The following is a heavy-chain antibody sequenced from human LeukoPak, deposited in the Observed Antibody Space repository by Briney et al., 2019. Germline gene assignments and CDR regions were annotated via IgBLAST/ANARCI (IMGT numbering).Heavy chain of an antibody. CDR3: ATTISIAVAGTKSFDY. J-gene: IGHJ4*02. V-gene: IGHV4-39*01. Sequence: PSETLSLTCTVSGGSISSSSYYWGWIRQPPGKGLEWIGSIYYSGSTYYNPSLKSRVTISVDTSKNQFSLKLSSVTAADTAVYYCATTISIAVAGTKSFDYWGQGTLVTVSS. D-gene: IGHD6-19*01. CDR1: GGSISSSSYY. CDR2: IYYSGST.